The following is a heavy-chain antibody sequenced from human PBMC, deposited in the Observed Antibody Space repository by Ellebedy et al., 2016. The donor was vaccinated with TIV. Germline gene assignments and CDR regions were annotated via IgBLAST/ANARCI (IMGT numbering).Heavy chain of an antibody. CDR3: ARALSDGSGSYYKANYYYGMDV. Sequence: GGSLRLSCAASGFTFSDYYMNWIRQAPGKGLEWVSYISRSGSTIYYADSVKGRFTISRDNAKNSLYLQMNSLRAEDTAVYYCARALSDGSGSYYKANYYYGMDVWGQGTTVTVSS. D-gene: IGHD3-10*01. V-gene: IGHV3-11*01. CDR1: GFTFSDYY. J-gene: IGHJ6*02. CDR2: ISRSGSTI.